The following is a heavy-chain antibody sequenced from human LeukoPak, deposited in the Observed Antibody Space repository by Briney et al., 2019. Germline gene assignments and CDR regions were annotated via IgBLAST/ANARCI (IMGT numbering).Heavy chain of an antibody. CDR2: QSYDGSNK. Sequence: GGPLRFPFGASEFTFRSYAMPWFPRAPGKGLNGVAVQSYDGSNKYYADSVKGRFTISRDNSKSTLYLQMNSLRAEDTAVYYCARAMVRGVNNYYYGMDVWGQGTTVTVSS. J-gene: IGHJ6*02. D-gene: IGHD3-10*01. V-gene: IGHV3-30-3*01. CDR3: ARAMVRGVNNYYYGMDV. CDR1: EFTFRSYA.